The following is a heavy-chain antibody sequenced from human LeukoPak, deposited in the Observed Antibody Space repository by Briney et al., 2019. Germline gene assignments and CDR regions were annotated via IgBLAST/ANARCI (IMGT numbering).Heavy chain of an antibody. V-gene: IGHV3-23*01. D-gene: IGHD6-13*01. CDR1: GSTFINYA. Sequence: GGSLRLSCAASGSTFINYAMTWVRQAPGKGLEWVSGICGSGGSTYYADSVKGRFTISRDNSKNTLYLQMNSLRAEDTAAYYCARDTHSGYSSSWYGWAFDHWGQGSLVTVSS. CDR3: ARDTHSGYSSSWYGWAFDH. J-gene: IGHJ4*02. CDR2: ICGSGGST.